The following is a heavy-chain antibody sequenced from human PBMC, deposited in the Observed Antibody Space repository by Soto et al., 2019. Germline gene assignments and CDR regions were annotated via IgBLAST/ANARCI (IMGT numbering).Heavy chain of an antibody. J-gene: IGHJ4*02. CDR2: IMPILGIA. CDR3: ARSRELAVAGTNPSDY. Sequence: QVQLVQSGAEVKKPGSSVKVSCKASGGTFSSYTISWVRQAPGQGLEWMGRIMPILGIANYAQKFQGRVTINADKSSSTDYMELSSLRSVSTAVYYCARSRELAVAGTNPSDYCGQGTLVTVSS. D-gene: IGHD6-19*01. CDR1: GGTFSSYT. V-gene: IGHV1-69*02.